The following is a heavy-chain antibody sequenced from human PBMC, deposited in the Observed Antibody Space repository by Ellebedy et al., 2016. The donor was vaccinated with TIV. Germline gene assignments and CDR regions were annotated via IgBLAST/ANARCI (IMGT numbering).Heavy chain of an antibody. Sequence: GGSLRLSCATSGFTSIGYGMHWVRQAPGKGLGWVAVIWYDGSKKYYADSVKGRFTISRARSKNTVYLQFNSLRADDTAVYYCATGTGRVPYSSYGMDVWGQGTTVTVSS. CDR1: GFTSIGYG. CDR3: ATGTGRVPYSSYGMDV. CDR2: IWYDGSKK. D-gene: IGHD2-8*02. J-gene: IGHJ6*02. V-gene: IGHV3-33*01.